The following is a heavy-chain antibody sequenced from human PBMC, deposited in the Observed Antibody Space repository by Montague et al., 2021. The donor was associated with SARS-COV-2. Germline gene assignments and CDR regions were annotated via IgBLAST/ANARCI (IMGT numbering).Heavy chain of an antibody. J-gene: IGHJ4*02. V-gene: IGHV6-1*01. CDR2: AYYRSTWYN. D-gene: IGHD3-9*01. CDR3: ASQFVIAWSAFDY. Sequence: CAISGDSVSSSAVAWNWLRQSPSRGLEWLGRAYYRSTWYNDYAVSVTGRITINPDTTKNQFSLQLNSVTPEDTAMYYCASQFVIAWSAFDYWGQGTLVTVSS. CDR1: GDSVSSSAVA.